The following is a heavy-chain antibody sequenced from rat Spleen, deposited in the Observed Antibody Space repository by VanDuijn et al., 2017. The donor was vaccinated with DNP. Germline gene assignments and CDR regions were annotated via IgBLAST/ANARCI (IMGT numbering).Heavy chain of an antibody. J-gene: IGHJ2*01. CDR1: GFTFSDYN. Sequence: EVQLVESGGGLVQPGRSLKLSCAASGFTFSDYNMAWVRQAPKKGLEWVATINFDGSVIYYRDSVKGRFTISRSNAKSTLYLQMDSLRSEDTATYYCASLEDWGQGVMVIVSS. CDR2: INFDGSVI. V-gene: IGHV5-7*01. CDR3: ASLED.